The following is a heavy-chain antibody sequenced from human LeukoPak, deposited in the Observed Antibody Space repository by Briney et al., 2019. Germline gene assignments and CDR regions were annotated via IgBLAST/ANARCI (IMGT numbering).Heavy chain of an antibody. CDR1: GGSISSYY. V-gene: IGHV4-59*01. CDR3: ARTHSYYDSSGYWHYYFDY. Sequence: PSETLSLTCTVSGGSISSYYWSWIRQPPGKGLEWIGYIYYSGSTNYNPSLKSRVTISVDTSKNQFSLKLSSVTAADTAVYYCARTHSYYDSSGYWHYYFDYWGQGTLVTVSS. CDR2: IYYSGST. J-gene: IGHJ4*02. D-gene: IGHD3-22*01.